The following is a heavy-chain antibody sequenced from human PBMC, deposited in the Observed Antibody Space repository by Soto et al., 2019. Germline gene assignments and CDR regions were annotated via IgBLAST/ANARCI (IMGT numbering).Heavy chain of an antibody. J-gene: IGHJ6*02. CDR2: IYSGGST. Sequence: EVQLVESGGGLIQPGGSQRLSCAASGFIVSSNYMSWVRQAPGKGLEWDSVIYSGGSTYYADSVKGRFTISRDNSKNMLYLQMNRLSAEDTAVYYCVRDDYGMDVWGQGTEVTVSS. CDR1: GFIVSSNY. CDR3: VRDDYGMDV. V-gene: IGHV3-53*01.